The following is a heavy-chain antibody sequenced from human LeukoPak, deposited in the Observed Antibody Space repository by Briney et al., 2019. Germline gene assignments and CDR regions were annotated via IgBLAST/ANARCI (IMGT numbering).Heavy chain of an antibody. V-gene: IGHV3-48*02. D-gene: IGHD2-15*01. J-gene: IGHJ1*01. CDR2: ISSSSSTI. Sequence: HPGGSLRLSCAASGFTFSSYSMNWVRQAPGKGLEWVSYISSSSSTIYYADSVKGRFTISRDNAKNSLYLQMNSLRDEDTAVYCCAREGRYCSGGSCQSLQYFQHWGQGTLVTVSS. CDR1: GFTFSSYS. CDR3: AREGRYCSGGSCQSLQYFQH.